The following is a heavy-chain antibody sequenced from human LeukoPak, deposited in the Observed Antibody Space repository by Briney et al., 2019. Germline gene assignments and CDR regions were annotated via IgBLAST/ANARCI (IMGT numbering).Heavy chain of an antibody. CDR3: GRGDSSSWYYFDY. Sequence: ASVKVSCKASGFTFTGYYMHWVRQAPGQGLEWMGWINPNSGGTNYAQKFQGRVTMTRDTSISTAYMELSRLRSDDTAVYYCGRGDSSSWYYFDYWGQGTLVTVSS. CDR2: INPNSGGT. D-gene: IGHD6-13*01. J-gene: IGHJ4*02. V-gene: IGHV1-2*02. CDR1: GFTFTGYY.